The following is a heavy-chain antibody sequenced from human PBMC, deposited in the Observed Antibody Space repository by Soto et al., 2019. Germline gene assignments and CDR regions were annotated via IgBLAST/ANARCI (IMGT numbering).Heavy chain of an antibody. CDR2: IIPIFGTA. V-gene: IGHV1-69*12. Sequence: QVQLVQSGAEVKKPGSSVKVSCKASVGTFSSYAISWLRQSPGQGLEWMGGIIPIFGTANYAQKCQGRVTINADESTTTAYMEMSSLRSEDTAVYYCARSSIASRDRHRYYYYGMDVWGQGTTVTVSS. CDR1: VGTFSSYA. J-gene: IGHJ6*01. CDR3: ARSSIASRDRHRYYYYGMDV. D-gene: IGHD6-6*01.